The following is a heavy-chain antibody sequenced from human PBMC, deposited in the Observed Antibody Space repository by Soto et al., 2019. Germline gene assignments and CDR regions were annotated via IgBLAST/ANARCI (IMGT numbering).Heavy chain of an antibody. CDR3: AAGPSYCRNIAGYVEAFHI. Sequence: QVQLQQWGAGLLKPSETLSLTCGGGSFSGYHWSWIRQPPGKGLEWIGEINHRGSTNYHPSLKSRVTISVDTSKTRFSLKRNSETAADPAVYYCAAGPSYCRNIAGYVEAFHIWGQGTMVTVSS. J-gene: IGHJ3*02. CDR1: GSFSGYH. D-gene: IGHD2-2*01. V-gene: IGHV4-34*01. CDR2: INHRGST.